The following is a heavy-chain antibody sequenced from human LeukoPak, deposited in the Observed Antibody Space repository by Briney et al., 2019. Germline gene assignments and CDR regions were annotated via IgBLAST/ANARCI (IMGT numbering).Heavy chain of an antibody. D-gene: IGHD4-17*01. J-gene: IGHJ5*02. Sequence: KPSETLSLACTVSGGSISSYYWSWMRQPAGKGLEWIGRIYSSGSTKYNPSLKSRVTMSVDTSKNQFSLKLSSVTAADTAVYYCARDKTGDYGDLNWFDPWGRGTLVTVSS. CDR1: GGSISSYY. V-gene: IGHV4-4*07. CDR2: IYSSGST. CDR3: ARDKTGDYGDLNWFDP.